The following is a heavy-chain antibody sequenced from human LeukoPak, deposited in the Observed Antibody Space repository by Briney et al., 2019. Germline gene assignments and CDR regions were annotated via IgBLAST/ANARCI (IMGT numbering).Heavy chain of an antibody. CDR2: FDPGDGET. D-gene: IGHD5-18*01. CDR1: GYTLTELS. Sequence: ASVNVSCKVSGYTLTELSMHRVRQAPAKGLGWKGGFDPGDGETIYAQKFQGRVTMTEDTSTDTAYVELNSLRSEDTAVYYCATLVDTAMVTGYWFDPWGQGTLVTVSS. J-gene: IGHJ5*02. V-gene: IGHV1-24*01. CDR3: ATLVDTAMVTGYWFDP.